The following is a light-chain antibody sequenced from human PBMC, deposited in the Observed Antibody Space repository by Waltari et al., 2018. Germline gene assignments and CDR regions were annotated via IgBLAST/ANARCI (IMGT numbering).Light chain of an antibody. V-gene: IGLV3-1*01. Sequence: SYELTQPPSVSVSPGQTASITCSGDKLGDKYACWYQQKPGQSPVLVIYQDSKRPSGCPERFSVSNSGNPATLPLSGTQAMDESDYYCQAWDSSTAVFGGGTKLTVL. CDR1: KLGDKY. CDR3: QAWDSSTAV. CDR2: QDS. J-gene: IGLJ2*01.